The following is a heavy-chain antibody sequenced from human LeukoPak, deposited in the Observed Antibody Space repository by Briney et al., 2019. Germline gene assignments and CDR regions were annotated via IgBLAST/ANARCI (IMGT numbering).Heavy chain of an antibody. D-gene: IGHD1-26*01. CDR1: GGSFRGYY. Sequence: SETLSLTCAVYGGSFRGYYWSWVRQPPRKGVGGIGEINHSGSTNYNPSLKSRVTISVDTSKNQFSLKLSSVTAADTAVYYCARRIVGATKGFDYWGQGTLVTVSS. J-gene: IGHJ4*02. CDR3: ARRIVGATKGFDY. V-gene: IGHV4-34*01. CDR2: INHSGST.